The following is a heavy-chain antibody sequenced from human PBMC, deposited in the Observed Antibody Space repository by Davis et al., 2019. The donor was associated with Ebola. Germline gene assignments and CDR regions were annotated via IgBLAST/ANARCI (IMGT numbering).Heavy chain of an antibody. V-gene: IGHV3-48*03. CDR1: GFTFNKYE. CDR2: ISDSGDAA. Sequence: GESLKISCVASGFTFNKYEMNWVRQAPGKGLEWISYISDSGDAAHYTDSVKGRFTISRDNARDSLYLQMDSLRVEDTAIYYCARDAFSLSRYDTEDHWGQGTLVTVSS. CDR3: ARDAFSLSRYDTEDH. J-gene: IGHJ4*02. D-gene: IGHD3-9*01.